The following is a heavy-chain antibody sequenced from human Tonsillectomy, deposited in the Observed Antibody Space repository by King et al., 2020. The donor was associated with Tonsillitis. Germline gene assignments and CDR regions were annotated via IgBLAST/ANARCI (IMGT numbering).Heavy chain of an antibody. J-gene: IGHJ4*02. Sequence: QLVQSGAEVKKPGASVKVSCKASGYTFTSYYMHWVRQAPGQGLEWMGIINPSGGSTTYAQKSQGRVTMTRDTSTSTVYMDLSSLRSEDTAVYYCARSGRGYSSGWYPGYWGQGTLVTVSS. CDR2: INPSGGST. CDR3: ARSGRGYSSGWYPGY. V-gene: IGHV1-46*01. D-gene: IGHD6-19*01. CDR1: GYTFTSYY.